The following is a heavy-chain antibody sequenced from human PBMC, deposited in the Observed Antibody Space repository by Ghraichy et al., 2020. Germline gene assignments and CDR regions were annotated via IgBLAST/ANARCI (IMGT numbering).Heavy chain of an antibody. J-gene: IGHJ5*02. CDR2: INWNGDSI. CDR1: GFTFENYG. CDR3: AIGGGSGGYNNWFDR. D-gene: IGHD3-10*01. V-gene: IGHV3-20*01. Sequence: GGSLRLSCAASGFTFENYGLSWVRQAPGKGLEWVSSINWNGDSIGYADSVKGRFTISRDNAKNSLYLQMNSLRAEDTALYHCAIGGGSGGYNNWFDRWGQGILVTVSS.